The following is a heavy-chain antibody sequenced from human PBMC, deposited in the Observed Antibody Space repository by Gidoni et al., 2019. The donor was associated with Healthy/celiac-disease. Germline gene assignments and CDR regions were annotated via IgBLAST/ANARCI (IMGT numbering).Heavy chain of an antibody. J-gene: IGHJ4*02. D-gene: IGHD5-18*01. CDR2: SKPIFGTA. V-gene: IGHV1-69*06. CDR3: ATTSDTAILPPPFDY. Sequence: QVQLVQSGAEVKKPGSSVKVSCKASGGTFSSYAISWVRQPPGQGLEWMGGSKPIFGTANYAQKFQGRVTITADKSTSTAYMELSSLRSEDTAVYYCATTSDTAILPPPFDYWGQGTLVTVSS. CDR1: GGTFSSYA.